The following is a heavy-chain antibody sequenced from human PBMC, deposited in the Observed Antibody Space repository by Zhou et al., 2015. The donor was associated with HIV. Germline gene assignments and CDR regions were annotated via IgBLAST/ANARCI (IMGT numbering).Heavy chain of an antibody. CDR1: GGTFSXYA. D-gene: IGHD2-21*01. CDR2: IIPIFGTA. V-gene: IGHV1-69*01. J-gene: IGHJ4*02. Sequence: QVQLVQSGAEVKKPGSSVKVSCKASGGTFSXYAISWVRQAPGQGLEWMGGIIPIFGTANYAQKFQGRVTITADESTSTAYMELRSLRSDDTALYYCARLSPRQHIADYWGQGTLVTVSS. CDR3: ARLSPRQHIADY.